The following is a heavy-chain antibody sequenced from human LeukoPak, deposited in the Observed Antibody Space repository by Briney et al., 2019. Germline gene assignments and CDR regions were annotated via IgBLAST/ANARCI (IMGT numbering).Heavy chain of an antibody. D-gene: IGHD1-1*01. V-gene: IGHV4-30-2*01. CDR3: ARYKSIAFSNLDS. Sequence: SQTLSLTCAVSGGSISSGGYSWSWIRQPPGKGLEWIGYIYHSGSTYYNPSLKSRVTISVDRSKNQFSLKLSSVTAADTAVYFGARYKSIAFSNLDSGGQETLVTV. CDR1: GGSISSGGYS. J-gene: IGHJ4*02. CDR2: IYHSGST.